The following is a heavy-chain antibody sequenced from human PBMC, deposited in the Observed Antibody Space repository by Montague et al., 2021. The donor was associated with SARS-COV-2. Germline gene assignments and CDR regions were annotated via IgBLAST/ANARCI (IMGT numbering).Heavy chain of an antibody. CDR1: GFTFDDYA. CDR3: AKDGLIRGVNYFDY. V-gene: IGHV3-9*01. Sequence: SLRLSCAASGFTFDDYAMYWVRQAPGKGLGWVSGINWNSGSIGYADSVKGRFTISRDNSENSLYLQMNSLRAEDTALYYCAKDGLIRGVNYFDYWGQGTLVTVSS. J-gene: IGHJ4*02. CDR2: INWNSGSI. D-gene: IGHD3-10*01.